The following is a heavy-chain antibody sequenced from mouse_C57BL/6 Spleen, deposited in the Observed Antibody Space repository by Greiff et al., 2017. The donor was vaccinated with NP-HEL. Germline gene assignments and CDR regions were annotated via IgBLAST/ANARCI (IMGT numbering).Heavy chain of an antibody. D-gene: IGHD2-5*01. CDR3: TRTKSNYDYFDY. CDR1: GYTFTDYE. CDR2: IDPENGGT. J-gene: IGHJ2*01. Sequence: VQLQQSGAELVRPGASVTLSCKASGYTFTDYEMHWVKQTPVHGLEWIGAIDPENGGTGYNQKFKGKAILTADKSSSTAYMELRSLTSEDSAVYYCTRTKSNYDYFDYWGQGTTLTVSS. V-gene: IGHV1-15*01.